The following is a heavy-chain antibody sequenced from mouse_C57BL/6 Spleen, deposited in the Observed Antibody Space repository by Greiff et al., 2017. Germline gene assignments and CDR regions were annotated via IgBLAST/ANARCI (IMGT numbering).Heavy chain of an antibody. Sequence: QVQLKESDAELVKPGASVTISCKVSGYTFTDHTIHWMKQRPEQGLEWIGYLYPRDGSTKYNEKFKGKATLPADKSSNTASLQLNSLTSAASAVXVCAREYDSSYGYDMDYWGQGTSVTVSS. D-gene: IGHD1-1*01. CDR1: GYTFTDHT. V-gene: IGHV1-78*01. CDR3: AREYDSSYGYDMDY. CDR2: LYPRDGST. J-gene: IGHJ4*01.